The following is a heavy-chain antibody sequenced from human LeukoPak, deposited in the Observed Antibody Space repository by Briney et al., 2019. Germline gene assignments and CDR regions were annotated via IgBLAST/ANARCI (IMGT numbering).Heavy chain of an antibody. J-gene: IGHJ5*02. D-gene: IGHD1-14*01. Sequence: PSETLSLTCAVYGGSFSGYYWSWIRQPPGKGLEWIGEINHSGSTNYNPSLKSRVTISVDTSKNQFSLKLSSVTAADTAMYYCARSRKPNWFDPWGQGTLVTVSS. CDR2: INHSGST. CDR3: ARSRKPNWFDP. CDR1: GGSFSGYY. V-gene: IGHV4-34*01.